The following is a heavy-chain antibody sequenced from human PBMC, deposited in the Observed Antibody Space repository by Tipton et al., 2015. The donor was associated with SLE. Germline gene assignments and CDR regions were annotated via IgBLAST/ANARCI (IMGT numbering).Heavy chain of an antibody. CDR1: GGSFSGYY. Sequence: AGLVKPSETLSLTCAVYGGSFSGYYWSWIRQPPGKGLEWIGEINHSGSTNYNPSLKSRVTISVDTSKNQFSLKLSSVTAADTAVYYCWSGYYYLDYWGQGTLVTVSS. V-gene: IGHV4-34*01. CDR2: INHSGST. D-gene: IGHD3-10*01. CDR3: WSGYYYLDY. J-gene: IGHJ4*02.